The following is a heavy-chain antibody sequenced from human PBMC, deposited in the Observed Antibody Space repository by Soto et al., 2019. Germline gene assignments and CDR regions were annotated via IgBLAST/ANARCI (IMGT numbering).Heavy chain of an antibody. Sequence: GGSLRLSCAASGFTLSHYGRHWVRQAPGKGLEWVGRIKSKTDGGTTDYAAPVKGRFTISRDDSKNTLYLQMNSLKTEDTAVYYCTTDPVTMIVVVPSSGWGQGTLVTVSS. CDR1: GFTLSHYG. CDR3: TTDPVTMIVVVPSSG. D-gene: IGHD3-22*01. J-gene: IGHJ4*02. CDR2: IKSKTDGGTT. V-gene: IGHV3-15*07.